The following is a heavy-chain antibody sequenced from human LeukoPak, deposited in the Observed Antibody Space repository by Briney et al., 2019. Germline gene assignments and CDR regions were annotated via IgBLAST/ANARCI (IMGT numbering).Heavy chain of an antibody. J-gene: IGHJ4*02. Sequence: GGSLRLSCTASGFTFRNYVMSWVRQAPGKGLEWVSAISGSGGSTYYADSVKGRFTISRDNSKNTLYLQMNSLGAEDTAVYYCAKDLKMGYCSGGSCSVYWGQGTLVTVSS. V-gene: IGHV3-23*01. CDR2: ISGSGGST. CDR1: GFTFRNYV. CDR3: AKDLKMGYCSGGSCSVY. D-gene: IGHD2-15*01.